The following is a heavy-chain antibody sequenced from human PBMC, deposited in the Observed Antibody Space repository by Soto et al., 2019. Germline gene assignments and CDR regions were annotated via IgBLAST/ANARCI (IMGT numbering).Heavy chain of an antibody. CDR2: INPKSGGT. V-gene: IGHV1-2*04. CDR1: GYSFTDYH. J-gene: IGHJ6*02. CDR3: ARGDSTDCSNGVCSFFYNHDMDV. D-gene: IGHD2-8*01. Sequence: QLQLVQSGAEVKKPVASVKVSCKASGYSFTDYHIHWVRQAPGQGLEWLGRINPKSGGTSTAQKFQGWVTMTTDTSISTASMELTRLTSDDTAIYYCARGDSTDCSNGVCSFFYNHDMDVWGQGTTVTVSS.